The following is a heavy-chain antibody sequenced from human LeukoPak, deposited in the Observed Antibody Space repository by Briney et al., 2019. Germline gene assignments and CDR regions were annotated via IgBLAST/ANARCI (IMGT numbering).Heavy chain of an antibody. CDR3: ANHIACGSTTCPPFDS. Sequence: PGGSLRLSCAASGFTFSSYWMHWVRQAPGKGPVWVSRINSDGSTTSYADSVKGRFTISRDNAKNTLYLQMNSLRAEDTAVYYCANHIACGSTTCPPFDSWGQGTLVTVSS. V-gene: IGHV3-74*01. CDR1: GFTFSSYW. J-gene: IGHJ4*02. D-gene: IGHD2-2*01. CDR2: INSDGSTT.